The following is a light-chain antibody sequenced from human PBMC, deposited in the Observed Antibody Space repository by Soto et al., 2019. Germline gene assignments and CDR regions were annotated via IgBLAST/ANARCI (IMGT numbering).Light chain of an antibody. CDR2: EIS. CDR3: MQGTQFPRT. CDR1: QSLEHSDGNTY. Sequence: DIVMTQTPLSSPVNPGQPASISCRSSQSLEHSDGNTYLSWLQQRPGQPPRLLIYEISNRFSGVPDRFSGSGAGTDFTLRISRVEAEDVGVYYCMQGTQFPRTFGQGTKLEI. V-gene: IGKV2-24*01. J-gene: IGKJ2*01.